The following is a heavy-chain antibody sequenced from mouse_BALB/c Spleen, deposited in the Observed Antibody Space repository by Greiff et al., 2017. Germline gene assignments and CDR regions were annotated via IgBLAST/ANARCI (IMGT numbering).Heavy chain of an antibody. CDR3: ARSYDYDGAWFAY. Sequence: EVQRVESGGDLVKPGGSLKLSCAASGFTFSSYGMSWVRQTPDKRLEWVATISSGGSYTYYPGSVKGRFTISRDNAKNTLYLQMSSLKSEDTAMYYCARSYDYDGAWFAYWGQGTLVTVSA. J-gene: IGHJ3*01. D-gene: IGHD2-4*01. CDR2: ISSGGSYT. V-gene: IGHV5-6*01. CDR1: GFTFSSYG.